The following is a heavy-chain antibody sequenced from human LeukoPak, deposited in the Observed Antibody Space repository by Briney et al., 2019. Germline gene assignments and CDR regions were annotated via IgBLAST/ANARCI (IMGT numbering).Heavy chain of an antibody. CDR1: GGSISSGSYY. CDR3: ARDGDNYYGSGSYGY. D-gene: IGHD3-10*01. V-gene: IGHV4-61*02. J-gene: IGHJ4*02. CDR2: IYTSGST. Sequence: SETLSLTCAVSGGSISSGSYYWSWIRQPAGKGLEWIGRIYTSGSTNYNPSLKSRVTISVDTSKNQFSLKLSSVTAADTAVYHCARDGDNYYGSGSYGYWGQGTLVTVSS.